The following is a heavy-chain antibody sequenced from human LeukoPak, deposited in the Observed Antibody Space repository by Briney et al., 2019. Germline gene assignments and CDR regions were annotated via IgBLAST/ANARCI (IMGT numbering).Heavy chain of an antibody. CDR3: ARGLKDHPDY. J-gene: IGHJ4*02. V-gene: IGHV3-30*03. CDR2: ISYDGSNK. CDR1: GFTFDDYG. Sequence: GGSLRLSCAASGFTFDDYGMSWVRQAPGKGLEWVAVISYDGSNKYYADSVKGRFTISRDNSKNTLYLQMNSLRAEDTAVYYCARGLKDHPDYWGQGTLVTVSS.